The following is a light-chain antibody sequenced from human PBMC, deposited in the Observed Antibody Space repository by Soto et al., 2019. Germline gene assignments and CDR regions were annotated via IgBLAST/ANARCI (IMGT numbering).Light chain of an antibody. CDR2: SND. CDR3: AAWDDSLNAV. J-gene: IGLJ2*01. V-gene: IGLV1-44*01. CDR1: SSNIGSYT. Sequence: QDVVTQPPSASGTPGQRVTISCSGSSSNIGSYTVNWYQQLPGTAPKLLIYSNDQRPSGVPDRFSGSKSGTSASLAISGLQSEDEADYYCAAWDDSLNAVFGGGTKLTVL.